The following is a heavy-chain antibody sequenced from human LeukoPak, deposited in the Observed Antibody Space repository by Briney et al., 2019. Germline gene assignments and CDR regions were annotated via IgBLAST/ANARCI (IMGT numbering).Heavy chain of an antibody. CDR3: ARDYKYAFDN. CDR2: IGIDSGNT. CDR1: GFTFSIYN. Sequence: PGGSLRLTCAASGFTFSIYNMNWVRQAPGKGLEWISYIGIDSGNTNYADSVKGRFTISGDKAKNSLYLQMNSLRVEDTAVYYCARDYKYAFDNWGQGTLVTVSS. V-gene: IGHV3-48*01. D-gene: IGHD5-24*01. J-gene: IGHJ4*02.